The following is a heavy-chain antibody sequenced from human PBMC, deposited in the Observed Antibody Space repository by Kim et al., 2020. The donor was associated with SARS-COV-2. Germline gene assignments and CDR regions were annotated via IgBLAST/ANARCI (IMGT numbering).Heavy chain of an antibody. CDR3: ARVKLGTGVAFDV. D-gene: IGHD7-27*01. Sequence: ASVKVSCNASGYRFSSYGIVWVRQAPGRGLEWMGWISVYDGNTNYAQRFQGRVSMTTDTSTSTASMELRTLRSDDTALYYCARVKLGTGVAFDVWGQGTMVTVSS. J-gene: IGHJ3*01. CDR2: ISVYDGNT. CDR1: GYRFSSYG. V-gene: IGHV1-18*01.